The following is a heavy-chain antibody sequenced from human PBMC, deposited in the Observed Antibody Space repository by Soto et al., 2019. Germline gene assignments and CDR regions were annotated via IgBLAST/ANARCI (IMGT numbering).Heavy chain of an antibody. V-gene: IGHV4-30-4*01. CDR3: ARGYCPGGTCYGVDY. CDR1: GGSISTGNYY. CDR2: IYDSATT. J-gene: IGHJ4*02. D-gene: IGHD2-15*01. Sequence: SETLSLTCTVSGGSISTGNYYWSWVRQPPGKGLEWLGYIYDSATTHFNPSVQSRVSISVDTSTNQFSLKMTSVTAADTAVYFCARGYCPGGTCYGVDYWGQGTLVTVS.